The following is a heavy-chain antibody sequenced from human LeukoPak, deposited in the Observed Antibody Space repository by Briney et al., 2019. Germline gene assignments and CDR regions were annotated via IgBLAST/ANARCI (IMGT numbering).Heavy chain of an antibody. Sequence: SETLSLTCTVSGSSISRFYWSWLRQPPGKGLEWIGYIYHSGSTNYSPSLKSRVTISLDTSKNQFSLNLSSVTAADTAVYYCARVSQWLLLRPNSYFDYWGQGTLVTVSS. CDR2: IYHSGST. D-gene: IGHD3-22*01. CDR1: GSSISRFY. V-gene: IGHV4-59*01. J-gene: IGHJ4*02. CDR3: ARVSQWLLLRPNSYFDY.